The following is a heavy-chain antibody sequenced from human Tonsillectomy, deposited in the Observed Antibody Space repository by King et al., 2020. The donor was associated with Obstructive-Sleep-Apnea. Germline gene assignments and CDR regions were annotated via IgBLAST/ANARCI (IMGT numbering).Heavy chain of an antibody. J-gene: IGHJ5*02. D-gene: IGHD1-26*01. CDR1: GFTFSSYA. Sequence: VQLVQSGGGVVQPGRSLRLSCAASGFTFSSYAMHWVRQAPGKGLEWVAVISYDGSNKYYADSVKGRFTISRDNSKNTLYLQMNSLRAEDTAVYYCASPGSYYVSWGQGTLVTVSS. CDR2: ISYDGSNK. CDR3: ASPGSYYVS. V-gene: IGHV3-30*04.